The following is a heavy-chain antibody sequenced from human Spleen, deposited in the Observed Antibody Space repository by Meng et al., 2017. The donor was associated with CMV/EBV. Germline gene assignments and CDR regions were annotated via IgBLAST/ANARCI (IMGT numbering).Heavy chain of an antibody. Sequence: YYVTSDGNSWVRQAPGQGLEWMRWSSAYNGNTNYAQKLQGRVTMTTDTSTSTAYMELRSLRSDDTAVYYCARDAYCSGGSCYPNWFDPWGQGTLVTVSS. CDR1: YYVTSDG. D-gene: IGHD2-15*01. J-gene: IGHJ5*02. V-gene: IGHV1-18*01. CDR2: SSAYNGNT. CDR3: ARDAYCSGGSCYPNWFDP.